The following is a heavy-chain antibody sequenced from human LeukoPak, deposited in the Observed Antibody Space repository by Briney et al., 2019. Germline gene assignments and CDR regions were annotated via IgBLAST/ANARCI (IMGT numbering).Heavy chain of an antibody. D-gene: IGHD2-2*01. CDR2: INSNGGRT. J-gene: IGHJ5*02. CDR3: ARDLGCSSTSCFNWFDP. Sequence: GGSLRLSCAASGFTFRLYWMHWVRQAPGKGLEWVSGINSNGGRTGYADSVKGRFTISRDNAKNSLYLQMNSLRAEDTALYHCARDLGCSSTSCFNWFDPWGQGTLVTVSS. V-gene: IGHV3-20*01. CDR1: GFTFRLYW.